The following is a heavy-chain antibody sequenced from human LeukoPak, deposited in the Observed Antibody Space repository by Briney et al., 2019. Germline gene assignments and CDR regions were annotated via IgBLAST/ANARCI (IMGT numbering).Heavy chain of an antibody. J-gene: IGHJ4*02. Sequence: PGGSLRLSYAASGITFSSYSVNWIRQAPGKGLEWVSYISGSSSTTYYADSVKGRFTISRDNAKNSLYLQMNSLRAEDTAVYYCARDSRDGYLFDYWGQGTLVTVSS. CDR2: ISGSSSTT. V-gene: IGHV3-48*04. D-gene: IGHD5-24*01. CDR1: GITFSSYS. CDR3: ARDSRDGYLFDY.